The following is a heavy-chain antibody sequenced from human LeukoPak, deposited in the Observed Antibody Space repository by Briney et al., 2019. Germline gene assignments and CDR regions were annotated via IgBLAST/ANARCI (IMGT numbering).Heavy chain of an antibody. CDR2: ISSSGGST. D-gene: IGHD3-22*01. CDR1: GFSFSGYA. J-gene: IGHJ4*02. V-gene: IGHV3-23*01. Sequence: GGSLGLSCAASGFSFSGYAMSWVRQAPGKGLEWVSIISSSGGSTNYTESVKGRFTISRDNSKNTLYLQMNSLRVEDTAMYYCAKSAYDRSGYYRWGQGTLVTVSS. CDR3: AKSAYDRSGYYR.